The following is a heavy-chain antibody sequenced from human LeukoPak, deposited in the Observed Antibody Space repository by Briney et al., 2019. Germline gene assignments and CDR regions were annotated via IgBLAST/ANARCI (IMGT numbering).Heavy chain of an antibody. CDR3: ARVGYYYDSSTYSDGFDM. CDR2: ISSSSTYI. D-gene: IGHD3-22*01. CDR1: GFTLRSYS. Sequence: GGSLRLSCAASGFTLRSYSMNWVRQAPGKGLGWVSSISSSSTYIYYADSVKGRFTISRDNAKTSLYLQMNSLRAEDTAVYYCARVGYYYDSSTYSDGFDMWGQGTMVTVSS. V-gene: IGHV3-21*01. J-gene: IGHJ3*02.